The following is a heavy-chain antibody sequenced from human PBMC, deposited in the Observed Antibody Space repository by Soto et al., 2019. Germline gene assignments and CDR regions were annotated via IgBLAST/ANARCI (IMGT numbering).Heavy chain of an antibody. D-gene: IGHD3-9*01. Sequence: PSETLSLTCTVSGGSISSSSYYWGWIRQPPGKGLEWIGSIYYSGSTYYNPSLKSRVTISVDTSKNQFSLKLSSVTAADTAVYYCARSTSPYYDTLTGYYDPLYFDYWGQGTLVTVSS. CDR3: ARSTSPYYDTLTGYYDPLYFDY. V-gene: IGHV4-39*01. CDR1: GGSISSSSYY. CDR2: IYYSGST. J-gene: IGHJ4*02.